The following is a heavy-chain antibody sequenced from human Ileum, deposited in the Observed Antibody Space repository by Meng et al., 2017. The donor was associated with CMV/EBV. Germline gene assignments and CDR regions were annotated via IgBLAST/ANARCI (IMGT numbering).Heavy chain of an antibody. Sequence: GESLKSSCAASGFTFSSYEMNWVRKAPGKGLEWVSYISSSGSTIYYADSVKGRFTISRDNAKNSLYLQRNSLRAEDTAVYYWASRNLMVYATFDYWGQGTLVTVSS. J-gene: IGHJ4*02. V-gene: IGHV3-48*03. CDR2: ISSSGSTI. CDR3: ASRNLMVYATFDY. CDR1: GFTFSSYE. D-gene: IGHD2-8*01.